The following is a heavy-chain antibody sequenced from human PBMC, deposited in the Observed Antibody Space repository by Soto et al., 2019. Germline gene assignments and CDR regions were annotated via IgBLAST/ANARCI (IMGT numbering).Heavy chain of an antibody. D-gene: IGHD6-6*01. CDR1: GFTFGDHA. V-gene: IGHV3-23*01. J-gene: IGHJ4*01. Sequence: GGSLRLSCAASGFTFGDHAMSWVRQAPGKGLEWVSVISGSGGITYYANAVKGRFTISRDISENKIFLELNGLTVDDTAVYYCARAREPEYSSSIFFDYWGRGTVVTVSS. CDR2: ISGSGGIT. CDR3: ARAREPEYSSSIFFDY.